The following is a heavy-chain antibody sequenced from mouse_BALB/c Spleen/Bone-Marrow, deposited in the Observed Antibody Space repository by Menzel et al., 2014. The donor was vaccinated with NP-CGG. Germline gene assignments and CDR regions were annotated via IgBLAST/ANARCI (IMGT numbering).Heavy chain of an antibody. D-gene: IGHD2-13*01. Sequence: EESGGRLVTPGTSLTLTCTVSGFSLSAHYMSWVRQAPGKGLKWIGTISSSNIVDYASWAKGRFTISKTTTTVALKMPNLTTEDTATYFCARVYGDTIFHTTNGFDPWGPGTLVTVSS. V-gene: IGHV5-17*01. J-gene: IGHJ1*01. CDR1: GFSLSAHY. CDR3: ARVYGDTIFHTTNGFDP. CDR2: ISSSNIV.